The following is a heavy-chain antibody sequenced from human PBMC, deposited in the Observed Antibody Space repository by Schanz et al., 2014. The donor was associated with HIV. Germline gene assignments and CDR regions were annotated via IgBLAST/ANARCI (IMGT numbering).Heavy chain of an antibody. J-gene: IGHJ4*02. CDR1: GFTFSSYD. V-gene: IGHV3-13*01. CDR3: ARDGGSYNYGHPIDY. CDR2: IYTTGDT. Sequence: EVQLVESGGGLVQPGGSLRLSCAASGFTFSSYDMHWFRQGRGKGLEWVSTIYTTGDTYYQASVEGRFTISRENAKNSLYLQMNSLRAEDTAVYYCARDGGSYNYGHPIDYWGQGTLVTVSS. D-gene: IGHD5-18*01.